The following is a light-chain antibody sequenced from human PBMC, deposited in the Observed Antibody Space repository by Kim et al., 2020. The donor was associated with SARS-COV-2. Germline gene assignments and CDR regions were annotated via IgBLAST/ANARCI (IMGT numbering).Light chain of an antibody. CDR2: GTS. Sequence: SLSTGERAPLSCRASQSVGNYVVWYQQKPGQAPRLLIYGTSNRATGIADRFSGSGSGTEFTLTISRLEPEDFAVYYCQQYVLSPHTFGQGTKLEI. CDR3: QQYVLSPHT. CDR1: QSVGNY. J-gene: IGKJ2*01. V-gene: IGKV3-20*01.